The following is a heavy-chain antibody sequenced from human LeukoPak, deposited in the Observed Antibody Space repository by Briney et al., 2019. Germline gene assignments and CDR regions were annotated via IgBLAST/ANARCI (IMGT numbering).Heavy chain of an antibody. D-gene: IGHD5-18*01. CDR2: IIPIFGTA. J-gene: IGHJ4*02. V-gene: IGHV1-69*05. CDR1: GGTFSSYA. Sequence: SVKVSCKASGGTFSSYAISWVRQAPGQGLEWLGGIIPIFGTANYAQKFQGRVTITTDESTSTAYMELSSLRSEDTAVYYCARGRDVDTAMLCFDYWGQGTLVTVSS. CDR3: ARGRDVDTAMLCFDY.